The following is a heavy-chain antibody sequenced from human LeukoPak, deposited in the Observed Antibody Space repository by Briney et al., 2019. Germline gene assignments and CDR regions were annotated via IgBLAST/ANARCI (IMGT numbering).Heavy chain of an antibody. Sequence: QPGGSLRLSCAASGFTFSSYAMSWVRQAPGKGLEWVSAISGSGGSTYYADSVKGRFTISRDNSKNALYLQMNSLRAEDTAVYCCAKVLRYFDWLSPFDYWGQGTLVTVSS. J-gene: IGHJ4*02. CDR1: GFTFSSYA. D-gene: IGHD3-9*01. CDR2: ISGSGGST. V-gene: IGHV3-23*01. CDR3: AKVLRYFDWLSPFDY.